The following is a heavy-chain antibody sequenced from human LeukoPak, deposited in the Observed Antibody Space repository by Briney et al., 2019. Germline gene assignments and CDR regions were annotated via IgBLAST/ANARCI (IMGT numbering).Heavy chain of an antibody. J-gene: IGHJ4*02. CDR1: GLSFSTYG. V-gene: IGHV3-30*02. Sequence: PGGSLRLSCAASGLSFSTYGMHWVRQAPGKGLGWVTFIWSDGNEKYYADAVKGRFTTSRDNSKSTLFLQMNSLRGEDTAVYYCSQERDRRGYFDYWGQGTLVTVSS. CDR3: SQERDRRGYFDY. D-gene: IGHD2-15*01. CDR2: IWSDGNEK.